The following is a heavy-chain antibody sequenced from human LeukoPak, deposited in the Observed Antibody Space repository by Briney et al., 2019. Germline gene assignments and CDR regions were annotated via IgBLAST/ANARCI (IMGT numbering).Heavy chain of an antibody. CDR3: AKDLRPDGISDFDH. CDR2: IFASGSTT. CDR1: GFTFSGYA. J-gene: IGHJ4*02. D-gene: IGHD1-14*01. V-gene: IGHV3-23*05. Sequence: GGSLRLSCAASGFTFSGYAMNWVRQAPGKGLEWVSLIFASGSTTKYADSVKGRFTISRDDSKNTLYLQMNSLRAEDTAVYYCAKDLRPDGISDFDHWGQGTLVTVSS.